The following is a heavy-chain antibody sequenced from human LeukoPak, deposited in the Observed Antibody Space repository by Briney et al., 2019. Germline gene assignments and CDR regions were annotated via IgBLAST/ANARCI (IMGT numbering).Heavy chain of an antibody. J-gene: IGHJ4*02. CDR1: GGSISSGDRY. V-gene: IGHV4-30-4*01. D-gene: IGHD5-18*01. CDR2: IYYSGST. CDR3: ARVGIQLGTD. Sequence: SETLSLTCTVSGGSISSGDRYWSWIRQPPGKGLEWIGYIYYSGSTYYNPSLKSRVTISVDTSKNQFSLKLSSVTAADTAVYYCARVGIQLGTDWGQGTLVTVSS.